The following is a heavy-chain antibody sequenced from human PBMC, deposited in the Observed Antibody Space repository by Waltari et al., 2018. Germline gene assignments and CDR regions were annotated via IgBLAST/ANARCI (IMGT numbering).Heavy chain of an antibody. J-gene: IGHJ5*02. V-gene: IGHV3-7*01. CDR1: GFTFSNYW. CDR3: ARDGRGVNSQFNLFDL. D-gene: IGHD2-8*01. CDR2: LQHDGTEK. Sequence: EVQLVESGGGLVQPGGSLRLSCAASGFTFSNYWMNWLRQAPGKGLEWVANLQHDGTEKYYLDSVKGRFTISRDNAKSSLYLQMDSLRAEDTAIYYCARDGRGVNSQFNLFDLWGQGLQVTVSS.